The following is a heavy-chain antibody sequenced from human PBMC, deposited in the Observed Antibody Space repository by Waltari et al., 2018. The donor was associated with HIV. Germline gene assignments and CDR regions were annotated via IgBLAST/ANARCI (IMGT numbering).Heavy chain of an antibody. Sequence: QVQLQQWGAGLLKPSETLSLTCAVYGGSFSGYYWSWIRQPPGKGREWIGEINHSGSTNYNPSLKSRVTISVDTSKNQLSLKLSSVTAADTAVYYCAALTRGQGTFDYWGQGTQVTVSS. CDR1: GGSFSGYY. V-gene: IGHV4-34*01. D-gene: IGHD3-10*01. CDR3: AALTRGQGTFDY. CDR2: INHSGST. J-gene: IGHJ4*02.